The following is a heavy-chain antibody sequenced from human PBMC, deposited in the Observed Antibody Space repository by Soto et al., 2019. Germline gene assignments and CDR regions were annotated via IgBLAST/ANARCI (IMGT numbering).Heavy chain of an antibody. CDR1: GDSISVGYY. Sequence: QVQLQESGPGLVKPSQTLSLTCTVSGDSISVGYYWSWIRQHPGKGLEWIGYVSPSGTTYYNPSLKSRVSISTDRSKNQFSPEVSSVTAADTAVYYCARDRGSYGMDVWGQGTTVTVSS. CDR3: ARDRGSYGMDV. V-gene: IGHV4-31*03. J-gene: IGHJ6*02. CDR2: VSPSGTT.